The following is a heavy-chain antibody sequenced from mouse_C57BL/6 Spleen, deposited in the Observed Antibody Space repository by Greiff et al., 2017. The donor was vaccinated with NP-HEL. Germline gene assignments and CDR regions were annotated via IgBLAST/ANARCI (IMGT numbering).Heavy chain of an antibody. CDR3: ARHDYDRSFAY. Sequence: EVQGVESGGGLVKPGGSLKLSCAASGFTFSDYGMHWVRQAPEKGLEWVAYISSGSSTIYYADTVKGRFTISRDNAKNTLFLQMTSLRSEDTAMYYCARHDYDRSFAYWGQGTLVTVSA. CDR2: ISSGSSTI. J-gene: IGHJ3*01. V-gene: IGHV5-17*01. CDR1: GFTFSDYG. D-gene: IGHD2-4*01.